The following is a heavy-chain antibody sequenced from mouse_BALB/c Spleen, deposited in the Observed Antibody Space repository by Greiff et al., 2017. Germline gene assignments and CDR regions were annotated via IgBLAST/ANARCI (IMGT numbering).Heavy chain of an antibody. D-gene: IGHD2-3*01. CDR1: GFTFSSYT. CDR2: ISSGGSYT. Sequence: EVKLMESGGGLVKPGGSLKLSCAASGFTFSSYTMSWVRQTPEKRLEWVATISSGGSYTYYPDSVKGRFTISRDNAKNTLYLQMSSLKSEDTAMYYCTRDVYDGYYGWGQGTTLTVSS. J-gene: IGHJ2*01. CDR3: TRDVYDGYYG. V-gene: IGHV5-6-4*01.